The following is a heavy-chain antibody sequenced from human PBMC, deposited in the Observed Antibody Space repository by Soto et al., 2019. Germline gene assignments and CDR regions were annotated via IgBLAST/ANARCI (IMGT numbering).Heavy chain of an antibody. Sequence: QVQLVQSGVEVKKPGASVKVSCKASGYTFNSYGITWVRQAPGQGLEWMGWISTYNGKTNYAQKVQGRVTMTTDTSTSTAYMELRSLTSHDTAVYYCARGALPTATPSCFAPWGQGTLLTVSS. D-gene: IGHD2-2*01. CDR3: ARGALPTATPSCFAP. V-gene: IGHV1-18*04. CDR1: GYTFNSYG. J-gene: IGHJ5*02. CDR2: ISTYNGKT.